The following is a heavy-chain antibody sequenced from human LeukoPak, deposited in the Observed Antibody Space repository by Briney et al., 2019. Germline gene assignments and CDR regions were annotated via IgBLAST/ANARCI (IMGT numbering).Heavy chain of an antibody. Sequence: GGSLRLSCAASGFTFSSYAMSWVRQAPGKGLEWVSVIYSGGSTYYADSVRGRFTISRDNSKNTLYLQMNSLRAEDTAVYYCARDFDAFDIWGQGTMVTVSS. J-gene: IGHJ3*02. V-gene: IGHV3-53*01. CDR2: IYSGGST. CDR3: ARDFDAFDI. CDR1: GFTFSSYA.